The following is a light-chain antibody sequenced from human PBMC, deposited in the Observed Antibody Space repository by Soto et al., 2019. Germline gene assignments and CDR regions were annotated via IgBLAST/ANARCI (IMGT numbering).Light chain of an antibody. V-gene: IGKV1-6*01. CDR1: QGIRNG. Sequence: AIQMSQPPSSLSASVGDRVTITCRASQGIRNGLGGYQQKPGKAPKLLLYAASSLQSGVPSRFSGSGSCTDFTLTISSLQPEDFAAYYCLQDYNYPRTFGQGTRVEVK. CDR3: LQDYNYPRT. CDR2: AAS. J-gene: IGKJ1*01.